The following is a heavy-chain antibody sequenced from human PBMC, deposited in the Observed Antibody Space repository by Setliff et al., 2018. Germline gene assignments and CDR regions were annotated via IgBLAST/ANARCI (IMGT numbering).Heavy chain of an antibody. V-gene: IGHV5-51*01. J-gene: IGHJ3*02. Sequence: PGESLKISCKGSGYSFTDYWIGWVRQMPGEGLEWMGIIHPSNSDTVYSPSFQGQVTISADRSITTAYLQWSNLKASDTAIYYCARNRVALYDAFDIWGQGTMVTVSS. CDR2: IHPSNSDT. CDR1: GYSFTDYW. CDR3: ARNRVALYDAFDI. D-gene: IGHD5-12*01.